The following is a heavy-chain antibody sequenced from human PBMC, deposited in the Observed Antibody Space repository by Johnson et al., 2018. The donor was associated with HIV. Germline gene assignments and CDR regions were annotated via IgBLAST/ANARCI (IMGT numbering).Heavy chain of an antibody. CDR1: GFTFSSYP. D-gene: IGHD5-18*01. V-gene: IGHV3-30*04. CDR3: AKNILSAPSLSKIQYGFDI. J-gene: IGHJ3*02. CDR2: ISYDGSNK. Sequence: QVQLMESGGGVVQPGRSQRLSCAASGFTFSSYPMHWVRQAPGKGLEWVAVISYDGSNKYYADSVKGRFTISRDNSKNTLYLQMNSLRAEDTAVYYCAKNILSAPSLSKIQYGFDIWGQGTMVTVSS.